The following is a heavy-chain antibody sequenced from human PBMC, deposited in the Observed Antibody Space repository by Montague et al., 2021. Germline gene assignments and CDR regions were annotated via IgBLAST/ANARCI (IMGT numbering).Heavy chain of an antibody. CDR3: AKSSSWHGFAP. J-gene: IGHJ5*02. Sequence: SETLSLTCSVSGGAISSDYWSWIRQPPGKGLEWIGFIDHRGNTNYNPSLQGRVGISLDTSRNQFSLTLTSVTAADTAMYYCAKSSSWHGFAPWGQGTLVTVSS. CDR2: IDHRGNT. CDR1: GGAISSDY. D-gene: IGHD6-13*01. V-gene: IGHV4-59*01.